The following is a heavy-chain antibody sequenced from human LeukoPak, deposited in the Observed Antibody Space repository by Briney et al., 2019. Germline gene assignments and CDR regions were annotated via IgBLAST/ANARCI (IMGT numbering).Heavy chain of an antibody. CDR3: ARYGSHLDAVDF. D-gene: IGHD1-26*01. CDR2: INQDGSER. Sequence: GGSLRLSCAVSGFTFSNYWMSWVRQAPAKGLEWVAYINQDGSERYYVDSMEGRFTISRDNAEKSLFLQMNSLRVEDTALYYCARYGSHLDAVDFWGQGTLVTVAS. V-gene: IGHV3-7*01. CDR1: GFTFSNYW. J-gene: IGHJ3*01.